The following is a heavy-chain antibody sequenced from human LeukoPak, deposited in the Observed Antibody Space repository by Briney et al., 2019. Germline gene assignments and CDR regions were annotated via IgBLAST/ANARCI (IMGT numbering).Heavy chain of an antibody. CDR3: AREITMIVGASGK. CDR2: ISSSGSTI. Sequence: PGGSLRLSCAASGFTFSTYWMTWVRQAPGKGLEWVSYISSSGSTIYYADSVKGRFTISRDNAENSLYLQMNSLRAEDTAVYYCAREITMIVGASGKWGQGTLVTVSS. V-gene: IGHV3-48*04. CDR1: GFTFSTYW. D-gene: IGHD3-22*01. J-gene: IGHJ4*02.